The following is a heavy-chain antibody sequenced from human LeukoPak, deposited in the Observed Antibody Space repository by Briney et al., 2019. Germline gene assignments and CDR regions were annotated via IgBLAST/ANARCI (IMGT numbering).Heavy chain of an antibody. CDR3: XXXXXXXXXXXXXXXXXXXXXXXXXXXXXXXXXXXXXXAE. V-gene: IGHV4-38-2*02. CDR1: GYSINSGYH. J-gene: IGHJ1*01. Sequence: SETLSLTCIVSGYSINSGYHWGWIRQPPGKGLEWIGSIYHSGSTYYNPSLKSRITIAIDTSKNHFALKLSDLTAADTPFYCXXXXXXXXXXXXXXXXXXXXXXXXXXXXXXXXXXXXXXXAE. CDR2: IYHSGST.